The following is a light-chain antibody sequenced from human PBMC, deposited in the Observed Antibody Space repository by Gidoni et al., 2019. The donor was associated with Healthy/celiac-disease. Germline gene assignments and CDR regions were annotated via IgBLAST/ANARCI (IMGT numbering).Light chain of an antibody. Sequence: ELVLTQSPATLSFSPGERATLSCRASQSVSSYLAWYQQKPGQAPRPLIYDASNRATGIPARFSGSGSGTDFTLTISSLEPEDFAVYYCQQRSNWPRTFGQGTKVEIK. CDR1: QSVSSY. CDR2: DAS. J-gene: IGKJ1*01. CDR3: QQRSNWPRT. V-gene: IGKV3-11*01.